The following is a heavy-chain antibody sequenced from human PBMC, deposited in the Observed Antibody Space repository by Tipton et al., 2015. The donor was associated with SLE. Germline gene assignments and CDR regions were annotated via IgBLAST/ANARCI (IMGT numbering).Heavy chain of an antibody. CDR3: ARGLESNSYGLDV. J-gene: IGHJ6*02. CDR2: IYYSGGT. Sequence: TLSLTCTVSGGSISNYYWSWIRQPPGKGLEWIGYIYYSGGTNYNPSLKSRVTISVDKSKNQFSLKLTSVTAADSAVYFCARGLESNSYGLDVWGPGTTVPVFS. V-gene: IGHV4-59*01. CDR1: GGSISNYY.